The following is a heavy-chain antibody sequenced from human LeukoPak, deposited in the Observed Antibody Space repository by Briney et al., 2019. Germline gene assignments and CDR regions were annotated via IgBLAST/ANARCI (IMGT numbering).Heavy chain of an antibody. Sequence: PGGSLRLSCAASGFTFSSYSMNWVRQAPGKGLEWISYISSSSATIYLADSVKGRFSISRDNAKNSLYLQMNSLRDEDTAVYYCARDSSDCSGGSCPRSDLGYWGQGTLVTVSS. CDR2: ISSSSATI. CDR1: GFTFSSYS. J-gene: IGHJ4*02. D-gene: IGHD2-15*01. V-gene: IGHV3-48*02. CDR3: ARDSSDCSGGSCPRSDLGY.